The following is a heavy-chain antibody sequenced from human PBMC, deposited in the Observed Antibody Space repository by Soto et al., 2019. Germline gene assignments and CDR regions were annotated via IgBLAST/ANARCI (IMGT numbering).Heavy chain of an antibody. CDR2: ITGTGGNT. CDR3: ARIRGYNYGLDV. CDR1: GFTLSTYG. V-gene: IGHV3-23*01. J-gene: IGHJ6*04. Sequence: EVQLLESGGGLVQPGGSLRLSCAASGFTLSTYGMTWVRQAPGKGLEWVSAITGTGGNTYYVESVKGRFTVSRDNSKNMLYLQVNSLRAEDTAVYYCARIRGYNYGLDVWGEGTTVTVSS.